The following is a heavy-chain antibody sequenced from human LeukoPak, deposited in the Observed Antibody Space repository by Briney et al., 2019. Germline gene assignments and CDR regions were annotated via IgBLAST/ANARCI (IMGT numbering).Heavy chain of an antibody. V-gene: IGHV3-30*04. CDR3: ARGGAAAGALDY. CDR1: GFTFSSYA. CDR2: ISYDGSNK. Sequence: GGSLRLSCAASGFTFSSYAMHWVRQALGKGLEWVAVISYDGSNKYYADSVKGRFTISRDNSKNTLYLQMNSLRAEDTAVYYCARGGAAAGALDYWGQGTLVTVSS. D-gene: IGHD6-13*01. J-gene: IGHJ4*02.